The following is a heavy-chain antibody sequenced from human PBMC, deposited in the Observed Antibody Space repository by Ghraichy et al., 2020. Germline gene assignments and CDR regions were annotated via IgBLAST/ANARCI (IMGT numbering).Heavy chain of an antibody. CDR2: INPDGSIG. CDR3: GRENWGPDY. CDR1: GFTFRTYY. J-gene: IGHJ4*02. D-gene: IGHD7-27*01. Sequence: GGSLRLSCAASGFTFRTYYMHWVRHVPGKGLVWVSRINPDGSIGNYADSVKGRFTISRDNAKSTVSLLMNSLRAEDTGVYYCGRENWGPDYWGWGTLVTVSS. V-gene: IGHV3-74*01.